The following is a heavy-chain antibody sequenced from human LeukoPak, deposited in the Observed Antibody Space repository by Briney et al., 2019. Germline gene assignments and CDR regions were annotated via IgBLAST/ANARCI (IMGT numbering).Heavy chain of an antibody. D-gene: IGHD3-3*01. CDR1: GFTFSSYA. CDR2: MSGSGGST. CDR3: AKAFYRVTIFGGEFDY. Sequence: GGSLRLSCAASGFTFSSYAMSWVRQAAGKGLEWVSAMSGSGGSTYYADSVKGRFTISRDNSKNTLYLQMNSLRAEDTAVYYCAKAFYRVTIFGGEFDYWGQGTLVTVSS. J-gene: IGHJ4*02. V-gene: IGHV3-23*01.